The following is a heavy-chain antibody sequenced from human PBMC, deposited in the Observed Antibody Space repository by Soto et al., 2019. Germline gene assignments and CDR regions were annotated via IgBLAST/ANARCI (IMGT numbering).Heavy chain of an antibody. CDR1: GYSFTAYG. CDR2: ISCYNGKT. Sequence: QVQVVQSGDEVKETGASVRVSCKTSGYSFTAYGISWVRQAPGQGLEWMGWISCYNGKTKYAQKVQGRVTMTTDTSTSTAKMEVRSLRSDDTAIYYCAGDAPPPELRFLEWHNYDYNGMDVWGQGTTVTV. CDR3: AGDAPPPELRFLEWHNYDYNGMDV. J-gene: IGHJ6*02. V-gene: IGHV1-18*01. D-gene: IGHD3-3*01.